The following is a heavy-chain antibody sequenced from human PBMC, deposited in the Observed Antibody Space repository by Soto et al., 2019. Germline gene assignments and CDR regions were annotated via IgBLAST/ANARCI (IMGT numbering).Heavy chain of an antibody. CDR2: IYHSGST. CDR1: SGSISSSNW. CDR3: ARGYCSSTSSDMGGRDDAFDI. J-gene: IGHJ3*02. Sequence: QVQLQESGPGLVKPSGTLSLTCAVSSGSISSSNWWSWVRQPPGKGLEWIGEIYHSGSTNYNPSLKSRVTISVDKSKNQFSLKLSSVTAADTAVYYCARGYCSSTSSDMGGRDDAFDIWCQGTMVTVSS. V-gene: IGHV4-4*02. D-gene: IGHD2-2*02.